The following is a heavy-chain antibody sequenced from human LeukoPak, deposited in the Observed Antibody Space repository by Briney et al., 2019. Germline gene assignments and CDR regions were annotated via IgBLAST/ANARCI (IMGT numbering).Heavy chain of an antibody. D-gene: IGHD1-26*01. J-gene: IGHJ5*02. CDR2: INHSGST. CDR1: GGSFGGYY. CDR3: ARGSKMLGYNWFDP. V-gene: IGHV4-34*01. Sequence: SETLSLTCAVYGGSFGGYYWNWIRQPPGKGLEWIGEINHSGSTNYIPSLKSRVTISVDTSKNQFSLKLSSVTAADTAVYYCARGSKMLGYNWFDPWGQGTLVTVSS.